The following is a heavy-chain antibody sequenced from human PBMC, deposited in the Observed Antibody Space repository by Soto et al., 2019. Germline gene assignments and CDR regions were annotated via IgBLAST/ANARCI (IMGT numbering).Heavy chain of an antibody. V-gene: IGHV4-30-4*01. CDR1: GGSISSGDYY. D-gene: IGHD3-10*01. CDR3: ASVLFYGSGTSDL. CDR2: IYYTGSA. J-gene: IGHJ5*02. Sequence: PSETLSLTCTVSGGSISSGDYYWSWIRQPPGKGLEWIGYIYYTGSAYYNPSLKSRIIISVDTSKNQFSLQVSSVTAADTAVYYCASVLFYGSGTSDLWGQGTLVTVSS.